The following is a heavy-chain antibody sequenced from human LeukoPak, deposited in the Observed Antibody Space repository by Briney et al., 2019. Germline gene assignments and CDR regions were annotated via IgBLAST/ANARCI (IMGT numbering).Heavy chain of an antibody. CDR1: GFSFGDYA. CDR3: TRARPVDY. V-gene: IGHV3-49*03. J-gene: IGHJ4*02. CDR2: IRTKAEGGST. Sequence: GRSLRLSCAASGFSFGDYAVSWFRQAPGKGLEWVRLIRTKAEGGSTAYAASVKGRFTISRDDSKSIAYLQMNSLESGDTAVYYCTRARPVDYWGQGILVTVSS.